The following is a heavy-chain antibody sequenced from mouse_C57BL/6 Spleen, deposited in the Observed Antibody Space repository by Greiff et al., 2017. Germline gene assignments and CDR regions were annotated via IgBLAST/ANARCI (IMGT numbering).Heavy chain of an antibody. CDR1: GFTFSDYG. V-gene: IGHV5-17*01. CDR3: ARGITTVVEGYFDY. Sequence: DVHLVESGGGLVKPGGSLKLSCAASGFTFSDYGMHWVRQAPEKGLEWVAYISSGSSTIYYADTVKGRFTISRDNAKNTLFLQMTRLRSEDTAMYYCARGITTVVEGYFDYWGQGTTLTVSS. D-gene: IGHD1-1*01. J-gene: IGHJ2*01. CDR2: ISSGSSTI.